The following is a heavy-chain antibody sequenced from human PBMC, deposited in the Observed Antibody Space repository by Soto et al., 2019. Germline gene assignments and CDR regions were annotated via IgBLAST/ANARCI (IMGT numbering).Heavy chain of an antibody. CDR2: IYYSGST. J-gene: IGHJ4*02. V-gene: IGHV4-31*03. D-gene: IGHD3-9*01. Sequence: QVQLQESGPGLVKPSQTLSLTCTVSGGSISSGGYYWSWIRQHPGKGLEWIGYIYYSGSTYYNPSLKSRVTISVDTSKNQFSLKLSSVTAADTAVYYCARGAYYDILPGYGDPLDYWGQGTLVTVSS. CDR3: ARGAYYDILPGYGDPLDY. CDR1: GGSISSGGYY.